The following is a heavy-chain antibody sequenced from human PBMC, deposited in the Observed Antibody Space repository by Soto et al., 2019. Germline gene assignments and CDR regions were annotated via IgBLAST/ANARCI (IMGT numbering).Heavy chain of an antibody. Sequence: QVQLVQSGAEVKKPGSSVKVSCKASGGTFSSYDISWLRLAPGQGLEWMGGIIPIFGTANYAQKFQCRVKITAAETTSTSYMELSGLRADDAAVDYWAEKTADDLYFACGGHVTLDTFSA. CDR2: IIPIFGTA. V-gene: IGHV1-69*01. CDR1: GGTFSSYD. CDR3: AEKTADDLYFAC. J-gene: IGHJ4*01. D-gene: IGHD6-13*01.